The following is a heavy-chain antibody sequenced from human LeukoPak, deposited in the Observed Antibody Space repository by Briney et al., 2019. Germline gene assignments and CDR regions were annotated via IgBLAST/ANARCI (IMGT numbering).Heavy chain of an antibody. CDR1: GFTFSSYW. V-gene: IGHV3-23*01. J-gene: IGHJ2*01. CDR3: AKAIRNLGWYFDL. CDR2: ITGSGHTT. D-gene: IGHD3-3*01. Sequence: PGGSLRLSCAASGFTFSSYWMHWVRQAPGKGLEWVSGITGSGHTTYYADSVKGRFIISRDNSKNTLYVQMNSLRAEDTAVYYCAKAIRNLGWYFDLWGRGTLVTVSS.